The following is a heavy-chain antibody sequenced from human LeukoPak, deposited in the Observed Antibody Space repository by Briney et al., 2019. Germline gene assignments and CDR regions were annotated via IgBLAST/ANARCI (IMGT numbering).Heavy chain of an antibody. J-gene: IGHJ4*02. V-gene: IGHV1-2*02. CDR2: INPNSGGT. CDR3: ARVGYTYGGSDY. CDR1: GYTFTGYY. D-gene: IGHD5-18*01. Sequence: GASVKVSCKASGYTFTGYYIHWVRQAPGQGLEWMGWINPNSGGTNYAQKFQGRVTMTRDTSISTAYMELSRLRSDDTAVYHCARVGYTYGGSDYWGQGTLVTVSS.